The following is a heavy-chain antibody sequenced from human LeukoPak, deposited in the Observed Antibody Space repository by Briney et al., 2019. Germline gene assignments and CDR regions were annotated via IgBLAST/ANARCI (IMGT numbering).Heavy chain of an antibody. V-gene: IGHV3-11*05. D-gene: IGHD2-2*01. CDR1: GFILSDHF. CDR3: ARELGTSRGFDI. CDR2: ISGAEHDA. J-gene: IGHJ3*02. Sequence: KPGGSLRLSCAASGFILSDHFMAWIRQSPGKGLERISFISGAEHDARYADSVRGRFTMFRDDGKNALYLQMNSLTAEETAIYYCARELGTSRGFDIWGQGTMVTVSS.